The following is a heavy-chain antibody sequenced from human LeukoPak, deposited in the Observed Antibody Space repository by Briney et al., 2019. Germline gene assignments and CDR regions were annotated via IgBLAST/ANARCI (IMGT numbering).Heavy chain of an antibody. V-gene: IGHV4-39*07. D-gene: IGHD3-10*01. CDR1: GGSISSSSYY. Sequence: SETLSLTCTVSGGSISSSSYYWGWIRQPPGKGLEWIGSIYYSGSTYYNPSLKSRVTISVDTSKNQFSLKLSSVTAADTAVYYCARVDGFGELPPVSLYYYGMDVWGQGTTVTVSS. J-gene: IGHJ6*02. CDR2: IYYSGST. CDR3: ARVDGFGELPPVSLYYYGMDV.